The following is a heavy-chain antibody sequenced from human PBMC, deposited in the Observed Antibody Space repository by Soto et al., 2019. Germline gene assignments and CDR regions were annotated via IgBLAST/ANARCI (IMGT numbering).Heavy chain of an antibody. J-gene: IGHJ5*02. V-gene: IGHV4-59*01. Sequence: PSETLSLTCSVSGDSISSYYWSWIRQPPGKGLEWIGYIYYSGSTNYNPSLKSRVTISVDRSKKQFSLKLRSVTAADTAVYYCARDLIRGWFDPWGQGTLVTVPS. CDR2: IYYSGST. D-gene: IGHD3-10*01. CDR1: GDSISSYY. CDR3: ARDLIRGWFDP.